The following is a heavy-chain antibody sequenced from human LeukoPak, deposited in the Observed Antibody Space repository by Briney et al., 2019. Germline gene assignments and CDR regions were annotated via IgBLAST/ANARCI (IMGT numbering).Heavy chain of an antibody. CDR2: IVVGSGNT. J-gene: IGHJ4*02. CDR3: AAEYYDILTGQN. D-gene: IGHD3-9*01. V-gene: IGHV1-58*01. Sequence: ASVTVSCKASGFTFTSSAVQWVRQARGQRLEWIGWIVVGSGNTNYAQKFQERVTITRDMSTSTAYMELRSLRSEDTAVYYCAAEYYDILTGQNWGQGTLVTVSS. CDR1: GFTFTSSA.